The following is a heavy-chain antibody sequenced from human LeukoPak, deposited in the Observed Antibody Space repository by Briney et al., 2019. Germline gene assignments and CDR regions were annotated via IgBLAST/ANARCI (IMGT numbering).Heavy chain of an antibody. Sequence: PGGSLRLSCAASGFTFSSYSMNWVRQAPGKGLEWVSSISSSSSYIYYADSVKGRFAISRDNAKNSLYLQMNSLRAEDTAVYYCARDSVCGGDCFDAFDIWGQGTMVTVSS. V-gene: IGHV3-21*01. J-gene: IGHJ3*02. CDR1: GFTFSSYS. D-gene: IGHD2-21*02. CDR3: ARDSVCGGDCFDAFDI. CDR2: ISSSSSYI.